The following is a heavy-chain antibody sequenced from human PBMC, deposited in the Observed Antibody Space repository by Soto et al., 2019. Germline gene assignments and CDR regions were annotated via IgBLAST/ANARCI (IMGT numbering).Heavy chain of an antibody. CDR3: ARTVTGYYDSSGYYSSFDY. CDR1: GYAFTSYG. J-gene: IGHJ4*02. CDR2: ISAYNGNT. V-gene: IGHV1-18*01. Sequence: LVKVSCKASGYAFTSYGISWVRQAPGQGLEWMGWISAYNGNTNYAQKLQGRVTMTTDTSTSTAYMELRSLRSDDTAVYYCARTVTGYYDSSGYYSSFDYWGQGNLVTVSS. D-gene: IGHD3-22*01.